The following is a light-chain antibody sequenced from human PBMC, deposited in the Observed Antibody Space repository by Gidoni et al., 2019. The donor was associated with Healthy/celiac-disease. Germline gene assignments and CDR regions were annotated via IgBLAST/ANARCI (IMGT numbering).Light chain of an antibody. CDR1: QSLLHSNGYNY. CDR3: MQALQTPRT. V-gene: IGKV2-28*01. CDR2: LGS. Sequence: DIVMTQSPLSLPVTPGEPASISCRSSQSLLHSNGYNYLDWYLQKPGQSTQLLIFLGSNRASGVPDRFSGSGSGTDLTLKISRVEAEDVGVYYCMQALQTPRTFGPGTKVNIK. J-gene: IGKJ3*01.